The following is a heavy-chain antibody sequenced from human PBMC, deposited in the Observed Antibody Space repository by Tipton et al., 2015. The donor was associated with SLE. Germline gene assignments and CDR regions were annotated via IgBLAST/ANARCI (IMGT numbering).Heavy chain of an antibody. J-gene: IGHJ2*01. CDR2: INHSGST. Sequence: TLSLTCAVYGGSFSGYYWSWIRQPPGKGREWIGEINHSGSTNNNPSLKSRVTISVDTSKNQFSLKLSSVTAADTAVYYCARRRYSSSSLPYLYFDLWSRGTLVTVSS. D-gene: IGHD6-6*01. CDR1: GGSFSGYY. CDR3: ARRRYSSSSLPYLYFDL. V-gene: IGHV4-34*01.